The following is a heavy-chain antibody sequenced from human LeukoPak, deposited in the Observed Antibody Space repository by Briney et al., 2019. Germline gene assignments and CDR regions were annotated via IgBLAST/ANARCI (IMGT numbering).Heavy chain of an antibody. CDR1: GYTHTDYN. CDR3: ARDPVDGYSHYDY. J-gene: IGHJ4*02. Sequence: GASVMISCKASGYTHTDYNTIWVRQAPGQGLEWMAWMKPKSGGINYAQEFQGRVTVTSDTSISTAYMELSSLTSDDTAIYYCARDPVDGYSHYDYWGQGTLATVSS. CDR2: MKPKSGGI. V-gene: IGHV1-2*02. D-gene: IGHD5-24*01.